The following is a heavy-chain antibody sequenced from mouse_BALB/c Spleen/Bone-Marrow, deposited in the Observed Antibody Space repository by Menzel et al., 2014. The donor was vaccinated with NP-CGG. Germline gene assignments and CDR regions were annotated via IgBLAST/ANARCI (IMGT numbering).Heavy chain of an antibody. CDR2: IDPANGNT. D-gene: IGHD1-2*01. CDR1: GFNIKDTY. Sequence: EVQLQQSGAELVKPGASVKLSCTASGFNIKDTYMHWVKQRPEQGLEWIGRIDPANGNTKYDPKFQGKATITADTSSNTAYLQLRSLTSEDTAVYYCARYYYGYYFDYWGQGTTLTVSS. V-gene: IGHV14-3*02. J-gene: IGHJ2*01. CDR3: ARYYYGYYFDY.